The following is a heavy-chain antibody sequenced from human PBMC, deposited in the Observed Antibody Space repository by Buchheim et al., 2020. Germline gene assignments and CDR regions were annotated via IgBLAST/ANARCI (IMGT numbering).Heavy chain of an antibody. J-gene: IGHJ6*03. V-gene: IGHV3-30*18. CDR3: AKGIGSYMNYYYYYYYMDV. CDR1: NFTFSSYG. CDR2: ISYQGSSE. D-gene: IGHD3-10*01. Sequence: QVQLVESGGGVVQPGRSLRLSCAASNFTFSSYGMHWVRQAPGKGLEWVALISYQGSSEFYADSVKGRFTISRDSSKNTVYLQMNSLRADDTAVYYCAKGIGSYMNYYYYYYYMDVWGKGTT.